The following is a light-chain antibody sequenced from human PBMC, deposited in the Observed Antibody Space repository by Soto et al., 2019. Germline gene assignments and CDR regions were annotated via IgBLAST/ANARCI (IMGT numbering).Light chain of an antibody. Sequence: DIQMTQSPSTLSASVGDRVTMTCRASQSIRSWLAWYQQKPGKAPKLLIYDASSLESGVPSRFSGRRSGTEFTLTISSLQPGDFGTYYCQQYESYSPLTFGGGTKVDIK. CDR2: DAS. CDR1: QSIRSW. J-gene: IGKJ4*01. CDR3: QQYESYSPLT. V-gene: IGKV1-5*01.